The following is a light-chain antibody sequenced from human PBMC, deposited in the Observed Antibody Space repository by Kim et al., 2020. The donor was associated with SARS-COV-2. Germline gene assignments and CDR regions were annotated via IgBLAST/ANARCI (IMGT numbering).Light chain of an antibody. V-gene: IGKV1-5*03. CDR2: KSS. CDR3: QQYNSFSPWT. J-gene: IGKJ1*01. Sequence: DIQMTQSPSTLSASVGDRVTLTCRASQNISNWLAWYQQKPGKAPKLLIYKSSSLEGGVPSRFSGSGSGTEFTHTISSLQPDDCAAYYCQQYNSFSPWTFGQGTKVDIK. CDR1: QNISNW.